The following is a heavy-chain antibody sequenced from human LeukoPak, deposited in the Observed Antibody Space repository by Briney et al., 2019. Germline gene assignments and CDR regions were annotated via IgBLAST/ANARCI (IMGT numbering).Heavy chain of an antibody. CDR1: GYTFTSNY. J-gene: IGHJ5*02. Sequence: ASVKVPCKAFGYTFTSNYIHWVRQAPGQGLEWMGIINPSGGSTTYTQKFQGRVTMTRDMSTSTVYMEVSSLRSEDTAIYYCARDGATLLDPWGQGTLVTVSS. D-gene: IGHD5-12*01. V-gene: IGHV1-46*01. CDR2: INPSGGST. CDR3: ARDGATLLDP.